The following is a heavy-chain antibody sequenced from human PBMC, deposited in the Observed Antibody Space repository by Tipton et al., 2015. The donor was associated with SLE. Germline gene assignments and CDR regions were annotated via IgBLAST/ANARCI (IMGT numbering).Heavy chain of an antibody. J-gene: IGHJ4*02. CDR1: GFTVSSNY. V-gene: IGHV3-66*01. Sequence: SLRLSCAASGFTVSSNYMSWVRQAPGKGLEWVSVIYSGGSTYYADSVKGRFTISRDNSKNMLYLQMNSLRAEDTAFYYCARSVAAHSHFDYWGQGTLVSVSS. CDR3: ARSVAAHSHFDY. D-gene: IGHD6-19*01. CDR2: IYSGGST.